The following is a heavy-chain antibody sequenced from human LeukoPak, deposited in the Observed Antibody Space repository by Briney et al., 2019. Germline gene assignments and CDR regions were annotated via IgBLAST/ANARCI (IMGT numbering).Heavy chain of an antibody. CDR3: AGASVPPIVVVTAIEDYFDY. J-gene: IGHJ4*02. CDR2: IDPNSGGT. Sequence: ASVKVSCKASGYTFTGYYMHWVRQAPGQGLEWMGWIDPNSGGTNYAQKFQGRVTMTRDTSISTAYMELSRLRSDDTAVYYCAGASVPPIVVVTAIEDYFDYWGQGTLVTVSS. CDR1: GYTFTGYY. D-gene: IGHD2-21*02. V-gene: IGHV1-2*02.